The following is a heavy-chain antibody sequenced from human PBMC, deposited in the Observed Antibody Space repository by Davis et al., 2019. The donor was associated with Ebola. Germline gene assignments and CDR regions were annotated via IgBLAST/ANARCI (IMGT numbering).Heavy chain of an antibody. J-gene: IGHJ4*02. Sequence: MPSETLSLTCAVYGGSFSGYYWSWIRQPPGKGLEWIGEINHSGSTNYNPSLKSRVTISVDTSKNQFSLKLSSVTAADTAVYYCASGQLGEGDYWGQGTLVTVSS. CDR2: INHSGST. CDR1: GGSFSGYY. CDR3: ASGQLGEGDY. D-gene: IGHD3-10*01. V-gene: IGHV4-34*01.